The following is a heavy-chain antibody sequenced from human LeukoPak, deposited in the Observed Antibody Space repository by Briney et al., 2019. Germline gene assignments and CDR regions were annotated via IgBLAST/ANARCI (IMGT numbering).Heavy chain of an antibody. D-gene: IGHD2-21*02. J-gene: IGHJ4*02. CDR2: ISSSSSYI. V-gene: IGHV3-21*01. CDR1: GFTFSSYS. Sequence: PGGSLRLSCAASGFTFSSYSMNWVRQAPGKGLEWVSSISSSSSYIYYADSVKGRFTISRDNAKNSLYLQMNSLRAEDTAVYYCARAGGYCGGDCYSRYFDYWGQGTLVTVPS. CDR3: ARAGGYCGGDCYSRYFDY.